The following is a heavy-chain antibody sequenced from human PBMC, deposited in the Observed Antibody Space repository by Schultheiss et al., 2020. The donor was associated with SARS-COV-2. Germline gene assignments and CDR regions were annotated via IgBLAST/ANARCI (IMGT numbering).Heavy chain of an antibody. CDR3: ARDVSRYGDYVDY. CDR2: INPNSGGT. CDR1: GYTFTSYG. Sequence: ASVKVSCKASGYTFTSYGISWVRQAPGQGLEWMGWINPNSGGTNYAQKFQGRVTMTRDTSISTAYMELSRLRSDDTAVYYCARDVSRYGDYVDYWGQGTLVTVSS. D-gene: IGHD4-17*01. J-gene: IGHJ4*02. V-gene: IGHV1-2*02.